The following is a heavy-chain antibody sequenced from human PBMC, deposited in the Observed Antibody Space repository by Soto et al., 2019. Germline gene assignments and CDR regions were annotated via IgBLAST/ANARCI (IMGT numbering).Heavy chain of an antibody. J-gene: IGHJ6*03. V-gene: IGHV4-59*08. Sequence: PSETLSLTCTVSGGSISSYYWSWIRQPPGKGLEWIGYIYYSGITNYNPSLKGRVTISVDTSKNQFSLKLSSVTAADTAVYYCARSGYSGSYYYHYYMDVWGKGTTVTVSS. D-gene: IGHD5-12*01. CDR1: GGSISSYY. CDR2: IYYSGIT. CDR3: ARSGYSGSYYYHYYMDV.